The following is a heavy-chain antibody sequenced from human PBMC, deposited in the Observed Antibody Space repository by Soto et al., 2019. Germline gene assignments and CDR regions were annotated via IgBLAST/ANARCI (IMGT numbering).Heavy chain of an antibody. Sequence: EVQLLESGGALVQPGGSLRLSCAASGFTFSSYAMSWVRLPPGKGLEWVAAISKKGDNTYYANSVKGRFTISRDNARNTFFLKMDSLSVDNTAIYNCAKVWAPFEYWGRGTLVTVSS. J-gene: IGHJ4*02. CDR1: GFTFSSYA. D-gene: IGHD1-26*01. CDR3: AKVWAPFEY. CDR2: ISKKGDNT. V-gene: IGHV3-23*01.